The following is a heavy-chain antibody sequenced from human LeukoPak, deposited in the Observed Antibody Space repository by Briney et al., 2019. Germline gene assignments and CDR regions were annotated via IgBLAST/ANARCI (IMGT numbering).Heavy chain of an antibody. J-gene: IGHJ4*02. CDR3: ASLYNDYGDY. CDR2: IIGTGDST. Sequence: PGGSLTLSCAASGFTFRNHGMSWVRQAPGKGLEWVSGIIGTGDSTFYADPVKGRFTISRDNSRNTLYLHMNSLRVDDTAVYYCASLYNDYGDYWGQGALVAVSS. CDR1: GFTFRNHG. V-gene: IGHV3-23*01. D-gene: IGHD5-24*01.